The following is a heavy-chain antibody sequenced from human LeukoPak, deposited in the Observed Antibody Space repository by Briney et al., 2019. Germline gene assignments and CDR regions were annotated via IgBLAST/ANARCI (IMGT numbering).Heavy chain of an antibody. D-gene: IGHD6-13*01. J-gene: IGHJ4*02. CDR1: GFTVSSNA. V-gene: IGHV3-23*01. CDR2: ISGSGGST. Sequence: GGSLRLSCAASGFTVSSNAMSWVRQAPGKGLEWVSAISGSGGSTYYADSVKGRFTISRDNSKNTLYLQMNSLRAEDTAVYYCAKDRAEAVPGYFDYWGQGTLVTVSS. CDR3: AKDRAEAVPGYFDY.